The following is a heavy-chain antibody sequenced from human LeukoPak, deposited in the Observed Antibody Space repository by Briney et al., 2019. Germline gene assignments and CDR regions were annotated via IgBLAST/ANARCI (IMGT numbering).Heavy chain of an antibody. CDR1: GGSFSGYY. D-gene: IGHD3-10*01. CDR2: INHSGST. CDR3: ARGVHYYGSGSYYRAHYYYYYMDV. J-gene: IGHJ6*03. V-gene: IGHV4-34*01. Sequence: SETLSLTCAVYGGSFSGYYRSWIRQPPGKGLEWIGDINHSGSTNYNPSLKSRVTISVDTSKYQFSLKLSSVTAADTAVYYCARGVHYYGSGSYYRAHYYYYYMDVWGKVTTVTVSS.